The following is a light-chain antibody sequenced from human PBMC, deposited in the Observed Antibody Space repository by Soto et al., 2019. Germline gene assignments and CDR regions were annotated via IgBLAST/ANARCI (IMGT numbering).Light chain of an antibody. J-gene: IGLJ1*01. Sequence: QSALTQPPSASGSPGQSVAISCTGTASDIGGYSFVSWYQQHPGKAPKLLSYDVNKRPSGVPDRFSGSKSGNTASLTVSGLQAEDEAEYYCSAHGGTNPYVFGTGTKVTVL. V-gene: IGLV2-8*01. CDR3: SAHGGTNPYV. CDR2: DVN. CDR1: ASDIGGYSF.